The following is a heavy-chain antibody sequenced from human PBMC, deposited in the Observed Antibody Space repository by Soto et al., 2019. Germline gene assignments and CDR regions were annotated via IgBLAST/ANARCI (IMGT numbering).Heavy chain of an antibody. J-gene: IGHJ5*02. Sequence: QVQLVQSGAEVKKPGASVKVSCKASGYTFTSYDINWVRQATGQGLEWMGWMNPNSGNTGYAQKFQGRVTMTRNTSISTVYMEPSSLRSEDTAVYYCARAGEYCSSTSCYTGGHWFDPWGQGTLVTVSS. CDR1: GYTFTSYD. D-gene: IGHD2-2*02. V-gene: IGHV1-8*01. CDR3: ARAGEYCSSTSCYTGGHWFDP. CDR2: MNPNSGNT.